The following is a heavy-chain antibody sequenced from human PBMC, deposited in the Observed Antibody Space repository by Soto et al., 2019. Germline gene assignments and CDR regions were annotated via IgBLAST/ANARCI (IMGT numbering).Heavy chain of an antibody. D-gene: IGHD1-7*01. J-gene: IGHJ3*02. CDR1: GGSISSGGYY. Sequence: SETLSLTCTVSGGSISSGGYYWSWIRQHPGKGLEWIGYIYYSGSTYYNPSLKSRVTISVDTSKNQFSLKLSSVTAADTAVYYCARVYWDYSAFDIWGQGTMVTVSS. V-gene: IGHV4-31*03. CDR2: IYYSGST. CDR3: ARVYWDYSAFDI.